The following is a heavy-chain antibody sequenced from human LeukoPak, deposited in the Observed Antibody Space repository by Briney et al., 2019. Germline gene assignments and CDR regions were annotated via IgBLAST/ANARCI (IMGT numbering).Heavy chain of an antibody. J-gene: IGHJ4*02. CDR2: ITGSGGST. V-gene: IGHV3-23*01. D-gene: IGHD5-18*01. CDR1: GFTFSSYA. Sequence: PGGSLRVSCAASGFTFSSYAMTWVRQAPGNGLEWVSTITGSGGSTYYADSVKGRFTISRDNSKNTLYLQMNSLRAEDTAVYYCAKVDTAMDEFDYWGQGTLVTVSS. CDR3: AKVDTAMDEFDY.